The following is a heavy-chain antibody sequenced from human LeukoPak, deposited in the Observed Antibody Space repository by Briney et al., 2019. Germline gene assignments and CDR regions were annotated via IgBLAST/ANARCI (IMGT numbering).Heavy chain of an antibody. CDR1: GGTFSSYA. CDR2: IIPIFGTA. Sequence: ASVKVSCKASGGTFSSYAISWVRQAPGQGLEWMGGIIPIFGTANYAQKFQGRVTITADESTSTAYMELSSLRSEDTAVYYCARAGYSSGWYPGNYCDYWGQGPLVTVSS. J-gene: IGHJ4*02. D-gene: IGHD6-19*01. V-gene: IGHV1-69*13. CDR3: ARAGYSSGWYPGNYCDY.